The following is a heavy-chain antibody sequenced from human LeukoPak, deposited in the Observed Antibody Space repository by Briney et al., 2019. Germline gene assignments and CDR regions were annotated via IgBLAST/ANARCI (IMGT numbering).Heavy chain of an antibody. CDR2: IYSGGST. V-gene: IGHV3-53*01. J-gene: IGHJ3*02. D-gene: IGHD3-22*01. CDR3: ARAGYYDSSGYYGNDAFDI. CDR1: GFTFSSYA. Sequence: PGGSLRLSCAASGFTFSSYAMSWVHQAPGKGLEWVSVIYSGGSTYYADSVKGRFTISRDNSKNTLYLQMNSLRAEDTAVYYCARAGYYDSSGYYGNDAFDIWGQGTMVTVSS.